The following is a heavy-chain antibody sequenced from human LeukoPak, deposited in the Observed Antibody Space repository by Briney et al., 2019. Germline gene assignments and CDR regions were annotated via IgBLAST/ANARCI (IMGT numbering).Heavy chain of an antibody. J-gene: IGHJ4*02. D-gene: IGHD6-13*01. V-gene: IGHV4-59*08. CDR1: GGSISGYY. Sequence: AETLSLTCTVSGGSISGYYWSWIRQPPGKGLEWIGYIYYSGSTNYNPSLESRVTMSVDTSNNQISLKLSSVTAADTAVYYCARVNSSSPYFDYWGQGTLVTV. CDR3: ARVNSSSPYFDY. CDR2: IYYSGST.